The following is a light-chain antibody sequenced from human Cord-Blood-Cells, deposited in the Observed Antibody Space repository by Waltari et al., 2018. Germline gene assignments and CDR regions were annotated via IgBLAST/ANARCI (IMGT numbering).Light chain of an antibody. CDR1: QSISSW. CDR3: QQYNSYLLT. V-gene: IGKV1-5*03. J-gene: IGKJ4*01. CDR2: KAS. Sequence: DIQMTQSPSTLSASVGHRVTITCRASQSISSWLAWYQQKPGKAPKLLSYKASSLESGVPSRFSGSGSGTEFTLTISSLQPDDFATYYCQQYNSYLLTFGGGTKVEIK.